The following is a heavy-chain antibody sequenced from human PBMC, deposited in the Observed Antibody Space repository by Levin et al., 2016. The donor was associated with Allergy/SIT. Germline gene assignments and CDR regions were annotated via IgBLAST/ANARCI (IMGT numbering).Heavy chain of an antibody. V-gene: IGHV1-18*04. J-gene: IGHJ4*02. CDR3: GRQREWLNLPLLDQ. CDR1: GYNFNNHG. D-gene: IGHD6-19*01. Sequence: ASVKVSCKASGYNFNNHGIVWVRQAPGQGFESMGWISGYIGNTHYADKFKGRVTMTTDTATNTAYMELTSLTSDDTAVYYCGRQREWLNLPLLDQWGQGTLVTVSS. CDR2: ISGYIGNT.